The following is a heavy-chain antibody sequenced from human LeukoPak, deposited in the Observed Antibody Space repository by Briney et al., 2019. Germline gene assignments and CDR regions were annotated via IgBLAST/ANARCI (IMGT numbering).Heavy chain of an antibody. J-gene: IGHJ4*02. Sequence: PSETLSLTCAVSGYSISSGCYWGWIRQPPGKGLEWVGSIYHSGSTYYNPSLKSRVTISVDTSKNQFSLKLSSVTAADTAVYYCACHVNRSAKFPSAIDYWAQGTLLTVSS. CDR2: IYHSGST. CDR1: GYSISSGCY. V-gene: IGHV4-38-2*01. CDR3: ACHVNRSAKFPSAIDY. D-gene: IGHD6-25*01.